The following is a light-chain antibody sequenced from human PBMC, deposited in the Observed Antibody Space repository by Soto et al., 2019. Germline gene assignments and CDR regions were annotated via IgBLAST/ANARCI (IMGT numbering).Light chain of an antibody. CDR2: GAS. CDR3: QQYNSWPWT. J-gene: IGKJ1*01. Sequence: EIVMTQSPATLSVSPGERATLSCRASQTVSSNLAFYQQKPGQAPRLLIYGASTRATGVPARFSGSGSGTEFTLTISSLQSEDFAVYYCQQYNSWPWTFGQGTKVEIK. V-gene: IGKV3-15*01. CDR1: QTVSSN.